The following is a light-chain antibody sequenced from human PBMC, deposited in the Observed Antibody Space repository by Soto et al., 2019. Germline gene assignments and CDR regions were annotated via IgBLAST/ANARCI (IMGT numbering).Light chain of an antibody. J-gene: IGLJ1*01. Sequence: QSALTQPASVSGSPGQSIAISCTGTSSDVGGYDYVSWYQQQPDKAPKLMIYEVTKRPSGVSNRFSGSKSGNTASLTIFGLQSEDEADYYCSSHTSGSTRVFGTGTKVTVL. CDR3: SSHTSGSTRV. CDR2: EVT. V-gene: IGLV2-14*01. CDR1: SSDVGGYDY.